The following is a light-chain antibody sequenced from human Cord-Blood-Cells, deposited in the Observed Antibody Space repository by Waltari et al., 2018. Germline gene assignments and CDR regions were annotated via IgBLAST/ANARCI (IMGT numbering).Light chain of an antibody. CDR2: AAS. V-gene: IGKV1-12*01. CDR3: QQANSFPWT. CDR1: QSISSW. J-gene: IGKJ1*01. Sequence: DIQVTRSPSSVSEPAGARVTITCRASQSISSWLDWYQQKPGKAPKLLIYAASSLQSGVPSRFSGSGSGTDFTLTISRLQPEDFATYYCQQANSFPWTFGQGTKVEIK.